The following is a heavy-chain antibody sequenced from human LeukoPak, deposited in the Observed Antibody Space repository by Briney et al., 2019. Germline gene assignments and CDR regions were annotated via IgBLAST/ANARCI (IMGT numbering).Heavy chain of an antibody. Sequence: PGRSLRLSCAASGFTFSSYGMHWVRQAPGKGLEWVAVISYDGSNKYYADSVKGRFTISRDNSKNTLYLQMNSLRAEDTAVYYCAKTTYSSGWYIDYWGQGTLVTVSS. CDR2: ISYDGSNK. CDR1: GFTFSSYG. V-gene: IGHV3-30*18. CDR3: AKTTYSSGWYIDY. J-gene: IGHJ4*02. D-gene: IGHD6-19*01.